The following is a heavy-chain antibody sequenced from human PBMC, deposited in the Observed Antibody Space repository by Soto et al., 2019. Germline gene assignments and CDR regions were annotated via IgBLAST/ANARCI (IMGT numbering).Heavy chain of an antibody. J-gene: IGHJ6*03. Sequence: PGVSLRLSCAASGFTFSSYSMNWVRQAPGKGLEWVSSISSSSSYIYYADSVKGRFTISRDNAKNSLYLQMNSLRAEDTAVYYCARVSPGTTGIAVAVTWYYYYYYYYMDVWGKGTTVTVSS. CDR3: ARVSPGTTGIAVAVTWYYYYYYYYMDV. CDR2: ISSSSSYI. D-gene: IGHD6-19*01. CDR1: GFTFSSYS. V-gene: IGHV3-21*04.